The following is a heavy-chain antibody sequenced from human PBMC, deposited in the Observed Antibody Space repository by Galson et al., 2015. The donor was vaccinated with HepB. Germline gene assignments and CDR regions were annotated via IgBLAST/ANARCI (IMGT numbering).Heavy chain of an antibody. CDR1: GYTFTSYG. CDR2: ISAYNANT. J-gene: IGHJ4*02. V-gene: IGHV1-18*04. D-gene: IGHD3-22*01. Sequence: SVKVSCKASGYTFTSYGINWVRQAPGQGLEWMGWISAYNANTNYAQRLQGRVTMTTDTSTSTAYMELRSLRSDDTAVYYCARESYYYDSSAYPYYFDYWGQGTLVTVSS. CDR3: ARESYYYDSSAYPYYFDY.